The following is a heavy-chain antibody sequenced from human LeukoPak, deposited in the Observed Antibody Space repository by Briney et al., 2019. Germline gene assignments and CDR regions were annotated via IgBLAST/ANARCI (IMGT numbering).Heavy chain of an antibody. D-gene: IGHD3-9*01. CDR3: ARSLRFFDWLLSPFDY. V-gene: IGHV4-34*01. CDR2: INHSGST. Sequence: SETLSLTCAVYGGSFSGYYWSWIRQPPGKGLEYIGEINHSGSTNYNPSLKSRVTISVDTSKNQFSLKLSSVTAADTAVYYCARSLRFFDWLLSPFDYWGQGTLVTVSS. CDR1: GGSFSGYY. J-gene: IGHJ4*02.